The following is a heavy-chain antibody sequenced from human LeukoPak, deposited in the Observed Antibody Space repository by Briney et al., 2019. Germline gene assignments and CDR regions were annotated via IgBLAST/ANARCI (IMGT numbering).Heavy chain of an antibody. D-gene: IGHD3-10*01. CDR2: IYYSGST. CDR3: PFGGDNWFDP. V-gene: IGHV4-39*01. J-gene: IGHJ5*02. Sequence: SETLSLTCTVSGGSISTSSYYWGWIRQPPGKGLEWIGSIYYSGSTYYNPSLKSRVTISVDTSKNQFSLKLSSVTAADTAVYYCPFGGDNWFDPWGQGTLVTVSS. CDR1: GGSISTSSYY.